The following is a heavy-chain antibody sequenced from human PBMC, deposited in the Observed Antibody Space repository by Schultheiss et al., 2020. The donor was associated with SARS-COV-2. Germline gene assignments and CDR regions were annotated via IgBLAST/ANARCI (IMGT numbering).Heavy chain of an antibody. CDR1: GFTFRSYA. CDR2: ITGNGAST. J-gene: IGHJ6*02. CDR3: ARAGTTFPRAEYYYYGMDV. D-gene: IGHD1-7*01. V-gene: IGHV3-23*01. Sequence: GSLRLSCAASGFTFRSYAMTWVRQAPGKGLQWVSAITGNGASTFYADSVKGRFTISRDNSRNTLYLQMNSLRAEDTAVYYCARAGTTFPRAEYYYYGMDVWGQGTTVTVSS.